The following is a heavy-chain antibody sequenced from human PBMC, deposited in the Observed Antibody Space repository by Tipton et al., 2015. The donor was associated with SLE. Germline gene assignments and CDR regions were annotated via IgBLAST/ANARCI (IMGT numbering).Heavy chain of an antibody. J-gene: IGHJ4*02. CDR2: INWNGDNT. CDR3: ASNYGFSSGWYERIDC. D-gene: IGHD6-19*01. CDR1: GFKFDDYG. Sequence: SLRLSCAASGFKFDDYGMSWVRQLPGKGLEWVSGINWNGDNTGYADSVKGRFTISRDYAKKSLYLQMNSLRAEDTALYFCASNYGFSSGWYERIDCWGQGTLVTVSS. V-gene: IGHV3-20*04.